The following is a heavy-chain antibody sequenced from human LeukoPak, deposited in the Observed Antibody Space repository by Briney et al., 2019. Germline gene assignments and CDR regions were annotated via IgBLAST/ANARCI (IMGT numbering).Heavy chain of an antibody. CDR3: ARAGETDHGMDV. J-gene: IGHJ6*02. D-gene: IGHD3-10*01. CDR1: GYTFTSYY. Sequence: ASVKVSCKASGYTFTSYYMHWVRQAPGQGLEWMGIINPSGGSTSYAQKFQGRVTMTWDTSTSTVYMELSSLRSEDTAVYYCARAGETDHGMDVWGQGTTVTVSS. V-gene: IGHV1-46*01. CDR2: INPSGGST.